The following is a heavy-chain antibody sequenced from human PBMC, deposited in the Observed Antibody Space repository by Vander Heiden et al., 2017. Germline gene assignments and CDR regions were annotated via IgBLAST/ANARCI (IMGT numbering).Heavy chain of an antibody. CDR1: GFTFSSYA. V-gene: IGHV3-23*01. D-gene: IGHD3-22*01. CDR2: ISGSGGST. CDR3: AKTTTMRDAFDI. Sequence: EVQLLESGGGLVQPGGSLRLSCAASGFTFSSYAMRWVRQAPGKGLEWVSAISGSGGSTYYADSVKGRFTISRDNSKNTLYLQMNSLRAEDTAVYYCAKTTTMRDAFDIWGQGTMVTVSS. J-gene: IGHJ3*02.